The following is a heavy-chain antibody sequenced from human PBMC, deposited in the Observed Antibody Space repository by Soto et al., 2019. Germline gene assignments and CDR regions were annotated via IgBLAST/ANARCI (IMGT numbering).Heavy chain of an antibody. J-gene: IGHJ1*01. Sequence: SETLSLTCTVSGGSISSTSYYWVWIRQPPGKGLEWIGSFYYSGSTYYNPSLKSRVTISVDTSENQFSLKLSSVTAADTAVYYCARLTSGWGLEYFQHWGQGTLVTVSS. CDR3: ARLTSGWGLEYFQH. CDR2: FYYSGST. V-gene: IGHV4-39*01. D-gene: IGHD6-19*01. CDR1: GGSISSTSYY.